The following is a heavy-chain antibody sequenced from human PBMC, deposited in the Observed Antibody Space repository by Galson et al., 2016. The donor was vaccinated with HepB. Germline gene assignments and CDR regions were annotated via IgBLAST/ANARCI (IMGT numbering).Heavy chain of an antibody. CDR2: INHSGST. CDR3: ARGGDSGYDYYQYYGMDV. CDR1: GESVSGYY. V-gene: IGHV4-34*01. Sequence: SETLSLTCAVYGESVSGYYWSWIRQPPGKGLEWIGEINHSGSTTYNPSLKSRVTMSLDTSKDQFSLKLNSVTAADTAVYYCARGGDSGYDYYQYYGMDVWGQGTTVTVSS. J-gene: IGHJ6*02. D-gene: IGHD5-12*01.